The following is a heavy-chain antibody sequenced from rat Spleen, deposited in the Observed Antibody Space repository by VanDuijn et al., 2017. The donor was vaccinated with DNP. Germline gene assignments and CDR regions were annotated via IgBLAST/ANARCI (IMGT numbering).Heavy chain of an antibody. CDR3: VRWNSGHFDY. V-gene: IGHV5-22*01. CDR1: GFTFSAYY. CDR2: IGSPAYAP. Sequence: EVLLVESGGGLVQPGRSLKLSCIVSGFTFSAYYMAWVRQAPAKGLEWVAYIGSPAYAPYYGDSVKGRFTISRDNAKSTLYLQMNSLRSEDMATYYCVRWNSGHFDYWGQGVMVTVSS. J-gene: IGHJ2*01. D-gene: IGHD4-3*01.